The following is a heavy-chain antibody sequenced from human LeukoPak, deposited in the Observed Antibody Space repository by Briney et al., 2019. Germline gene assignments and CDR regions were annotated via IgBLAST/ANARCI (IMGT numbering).Heavy chain of an antibody. Sequence: GGSLRLSCAASGFTLSSYAMSWVRQAPGKGLEWVSAISGSGGSTYYADSVKGRFTISRDNSKNTLYLQMNSLRAEDTAVYYCAKAVVTPSPDFYYYMDVWGKGTTVTVSS. CDR2: ISGSGGST. CDR1: GFTLSSYA. D-gene: IGHD4-23*01. V-gene: IGHV3-23*01. CDR3: AKAVVTPSPDFYYYMDV. J-gene: IGHJ6*03.